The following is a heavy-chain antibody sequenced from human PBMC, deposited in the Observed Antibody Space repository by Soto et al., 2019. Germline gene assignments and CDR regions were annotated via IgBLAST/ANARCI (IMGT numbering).Heavy chain of an antibody. Sequence: SQTLSLTCAISGDSVSSNTAAWNWIRSSPSRGLEWLGRTYYRSNWRHDYAVSVKSRITVNPDTFKNHFSLQLNSVTPDDTAVYYCARGVAGRRFDLCRQLTLVTVSS. CDR1: GDSVSSNTAA. J-gene: IGHJ4*02. V-gene: IGHV6-1*01. CDR2: TYYRSNWRH. CDR3: ARGVAGRRFDL. D-gene: IGHD6-19*01.